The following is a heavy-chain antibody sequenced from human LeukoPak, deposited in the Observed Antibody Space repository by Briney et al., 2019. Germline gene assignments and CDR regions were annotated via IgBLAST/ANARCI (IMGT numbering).Heavy chain of an antibody. V-gene: IGHV3-23*01. J-gene: IGHJ4*02. CDR2: ISGGGSNT. CDR3: AKAIQSAGYCSGGSCYSGVDY. CDR1: GFTFSSYA. Sequence: GGSLRLSCAASGFTFSSYAMSWVRQAPGKGLEWVSGISGGGSNTYYADSVKGRFTISRDNSKHTLYLQMNSLRAEDAALYYCAKAIQSAGYCSGGSCYSGVDYLGQGTLVAVSS. D-gene: IGHD2-15*01.